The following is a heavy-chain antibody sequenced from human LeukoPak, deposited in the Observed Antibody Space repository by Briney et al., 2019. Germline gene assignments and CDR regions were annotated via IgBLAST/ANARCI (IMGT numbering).Heavy chain of an antibody. Sequence: GGSLRLSCAASGFTFSNYGMSWVRQAPGKGLEWVSSISSSSSYIYYADSVKGRFTISRDNAKNSLYLQMNSLRAEDTAVYYCARADWDTAMIDYWGQGTLVTVSS. V-gene: IGHV3-21*01. D-gene: IGHD5-18*01. CDR1: GFTFSNYG. J-gene: IGHJ4*02. CDR2: ISSSSSYI. CDR3: ARADWDTAMIDY.